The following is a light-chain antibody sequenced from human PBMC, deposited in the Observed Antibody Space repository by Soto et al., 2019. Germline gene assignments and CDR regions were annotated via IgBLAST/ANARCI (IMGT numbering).Light chain of an antibody. CDR1: QSISSW. V-gene: IGKV1-5*03. CDR3: QQYNSYSGT. J-gene: IGKJ1*01. Sequence: DIQMTQSPSTLSASVGDRVTITCRASQSISSWLAWYQQKPGKAPKLLIYKASSLESGVPSRFRGSGSGTEFTLTISSLQPDDFATYYFQQYNSYSGTFGQGTKVEIK. CDR2: KAS.